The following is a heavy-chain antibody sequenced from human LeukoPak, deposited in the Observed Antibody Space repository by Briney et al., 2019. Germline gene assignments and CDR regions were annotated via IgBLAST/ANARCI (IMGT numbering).Heavy chain of an antibody. D-gene: IGHD3-22*01. CDR1: GYTFTSHG. CDR3: ARVHYYDHFDY. V-gene: IGHV1-18*01. Sequence: GASMKVSCKASGYTFTSHGISWVRQAPGQGLEWMGWISAYNGNTNYAQKLQGRVTMTTDTSTSTAYMELRSLRSDDTAVYYCARVHYYDHFDYWGQGTLVTVSS. J-gene: IGHJ4*02. CDR2: ISAYNGNT.